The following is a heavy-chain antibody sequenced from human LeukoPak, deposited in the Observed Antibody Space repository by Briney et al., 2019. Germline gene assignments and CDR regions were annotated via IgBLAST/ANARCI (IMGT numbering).Heavy chain of an antibody. CDR3: ARSTPGRVVVVTAPIYGMDV. CDR1: GGTFSTYT. CDR2: IIPILGIA. J-gene: IGHJ6*02. V-gene: IGHV1-69*02. D-gene: IGHD2-21*02. Sequence: SVKVSCKASGGTFSTYTINWVRQAPGQGLEWMGRIIPILGIANYAQKFQGRVTITADKSTSTAYMELSSLRSEDTAVYYCARSTPGRVVVVTAPIYGMDVWGQGTTVTVSS.